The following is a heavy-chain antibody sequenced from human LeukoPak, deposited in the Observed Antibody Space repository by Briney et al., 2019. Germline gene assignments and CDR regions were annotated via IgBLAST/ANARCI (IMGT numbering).Heavy chain of an antibody. V-gene: IGHV1-2*04. Sequence: ASVKVSCKASGYTFTGYYTHWVRQAPGQGLEWMGWINPNSGGTNYAQKFQDWVTMTRDTSISTAYMELSRLRSDDTAVYYCSRATMYSSGVDYWGQGTLVNVSS. CDR2: INPNSGGT. CDR3: SRATMYSSGVDY. J-gene: IGHJ4*02. CDR1: GYTFTGYY. D-gene: IGHD6-25*01.